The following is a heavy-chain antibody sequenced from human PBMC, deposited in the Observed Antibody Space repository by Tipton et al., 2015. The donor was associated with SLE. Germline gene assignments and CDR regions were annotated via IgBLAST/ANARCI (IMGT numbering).Heavy chain of an antibody. CDR3: ARLQYIFAGMDV. J-gene: IGHJ6*04. Sequence: TLSLTCSVSDGSITSYYWSWIRQPPGKELEWIGHIYYTGTTYYNPSLKSRLTLSMDTSKNQFSLRVSSVTAADTAVYYCARLQYIFAGMDVWGKGTTVTVSS. D-gene: IGHD3-3*01. CDR2: IYYTGTT. CDR1: DGSITSYY. V-gene: IGHV4-59*08.